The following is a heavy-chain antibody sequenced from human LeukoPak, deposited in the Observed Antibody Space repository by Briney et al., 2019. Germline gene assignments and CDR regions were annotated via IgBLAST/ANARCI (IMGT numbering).Heavy chain of an antibody. J-gene: IGHJ5*02. D-gene: IGHD3-10*01. Sequence: ASVKVSCKASGYTFSTYDIDWVRQVTGQGLEWMGWMNPNSGNTGYAQKIQGRVTMTRNTSINTAYMELSSLRSEDTAVYYCARGPSRDYGSGSSWFDPWGQGTLVTVSS. CDR1: GYTFSTYD. V-gene: IGHV1-8*01. CDR3: ARGPSRDYGSGSSWFDP. CDR2: MNPNSGNT.